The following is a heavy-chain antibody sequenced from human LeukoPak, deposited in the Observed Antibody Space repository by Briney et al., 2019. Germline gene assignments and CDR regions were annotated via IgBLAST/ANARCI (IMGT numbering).Heavy chain of an antibody. CDR3: ASKRWLQSSFDY. Sequence: PGGSLRLSCATSGFTFSSHDMNWVRHAPGKGLEWVSSITGSSKSIDYADSVKGRFAISRDNAKNSLFLQMDSLRVEDTAVYYCASKRWLQSSFDYWGQGTLVTVSS. J-gene: IGHJ4*02. CDR2: ITGSSKSI. V-gene: IGHV3-21*01. CDR1: GFTFSSHD. D-gene: IGHD5-24*01.